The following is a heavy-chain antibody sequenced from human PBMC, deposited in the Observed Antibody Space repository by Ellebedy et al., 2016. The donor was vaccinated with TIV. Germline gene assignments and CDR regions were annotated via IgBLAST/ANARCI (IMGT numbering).Heavy chain of an antibody. CDR3: ATDEIGDRDFDY. V-gene: IGHV3-48*03. Sequence: GESLKISCVASGFTFSSSEMNWVRQAPGQGLEWLAFIPTDDSRRGYADSVKGRFTISSDNAKNSLYLQMNSLSVEDTDVYYFATDEIGDRDFDYWGQGTLVTVSS. CDR1: GFTFSSSE. J-gene: IGHJ4*02. CDR2: IPTDDSRR. D-gene: IGHD3-16*01.